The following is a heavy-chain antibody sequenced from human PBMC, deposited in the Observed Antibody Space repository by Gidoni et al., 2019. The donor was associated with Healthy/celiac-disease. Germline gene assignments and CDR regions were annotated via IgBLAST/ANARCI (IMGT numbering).Heavy chain of an antibody. Sequence: QVQLQESGPGLVKPSQNLSLTCTVSGGSISSGSYYWSWIRQPAGKGLELIGRIYTSGSTNYNPPLKSRVTISVDTSKNQFSLKLSFVTAANSAVYYCATLGAMGHGVDYWGQGTLVTVSS. J-gene: IGHJ4*02. CDR2: IYTSGST. V-gene: IGHV4-61*02. CDR3: ATLGAMGHGVDY. CDR1: GGSISSGSYY. D-gene: IGHD5-18*01.